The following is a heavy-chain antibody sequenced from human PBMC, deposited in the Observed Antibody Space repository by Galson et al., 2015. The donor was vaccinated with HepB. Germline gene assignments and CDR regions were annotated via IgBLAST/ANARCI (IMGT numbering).Heavy chain of an antibody. Sequence: SLRLSCAASGFNFNRYGMHWVRQAPGKGLEWVAAISDDGGKKNYGDSVKGRFTISRDSPKNTVYLQMNSLRDEDTAVYYCAKGDVGDSSASGCFDYWGQGTRVTVPS. CDR2: ISDDGGKK. CDR3: AKGDVGDSSASGCFDY. CDR1: GFNFNRYG. J-gene: IGHJ4*02. V-gene: IGHV3-30*18. D-gene: IGHD6-25*01.